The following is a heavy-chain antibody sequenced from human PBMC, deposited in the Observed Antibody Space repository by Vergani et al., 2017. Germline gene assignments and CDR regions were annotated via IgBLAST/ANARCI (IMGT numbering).Heavy chain of an antibody. CDR1: GFTFSSYS. CDR3: ATADSGWYYFDY. J-gene: IGHJ4*02. D-gene: IGHD6-19*01. Sequence: VQLVESGGGVVQPGRSLRLSCAASGFTFSSYSMNWVRQAPGKGLEWVSSISSSSSYIYYADSVKGRFTISRDNAKNSLYLQMNSLRAEDTAVYYCATADSGWYYFDYWGQGTLVTVSS. V-gene: IGHV3-21*01. CDR2: ISSSSSYI.